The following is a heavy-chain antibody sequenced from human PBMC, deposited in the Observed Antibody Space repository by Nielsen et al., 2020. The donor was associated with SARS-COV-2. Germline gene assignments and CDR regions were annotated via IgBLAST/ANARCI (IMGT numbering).Heavy chain of an antibody. Sequence: GESLKISCTASGFTFSSYEMNWVRQAPGKGLEWVAVISYDGSNKYYADSVKGRFTISRDNSKNTLYLQMNSLRAEDTAVYYCAKPYSSGWHLYYYYGMDVWGQGTTVTVSS. J-gene: IGHJ6*02. D-gene: IGHD6-19*01. CDR3: AKPYSSGWHLYYYYGMDV. V-gene: IGHV3-30*18. CDR2: ISYDGSNK. CDR1: GFTFSSYE.